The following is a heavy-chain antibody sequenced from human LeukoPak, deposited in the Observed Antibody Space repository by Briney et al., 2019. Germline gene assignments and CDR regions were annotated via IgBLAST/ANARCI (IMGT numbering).Heavy chain of an antibody. J-gene: IGHJ4*02. CDR2: IYPRDGST. Sequence: ASVKVSCKASGYTFTNNYLHWVRQAPGQGLEWMGMIYPRDGSTSYAQNFQGRVTVTRGTSTTTVHMELRGLRSEDTAVYYCARDQEGFDYWGQGTVVTVSS. CDR3: ARDQEGFDY. CDR1: GYTFTNNY. V-gene: IGHV1-46*01.